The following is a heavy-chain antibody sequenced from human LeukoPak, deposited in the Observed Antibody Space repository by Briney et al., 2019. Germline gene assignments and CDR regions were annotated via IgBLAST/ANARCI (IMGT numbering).Heavy chain of an antibody. V-gene: IGHV3-23*01. CDR3: AKGFVVRANLRNLSYYYYYGMDV. CDR1: GFTFSSYA. J-gene: IGHJ6*02. Sequence: GSLRLSCAASGFTFSSYAMNWVRQAPGKGLEWDSAISGSGGSTYYADSVKGRFTISRDNSKNTLYLQMNSLRAEDTAVYYCAKGFVVRANLRNLSYYYYYGMDVWGQGTKITVSS. D-gene: IGHD3-10*01. CDR2: ISGSGGST.